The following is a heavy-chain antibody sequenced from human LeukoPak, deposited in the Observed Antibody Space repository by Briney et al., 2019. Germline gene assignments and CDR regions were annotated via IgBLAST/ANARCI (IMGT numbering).Heavy chain of an antibody. V-gene: IGHV1-46*01. CDR2: INPSGGST. CDR1: GYTFTSCY. J-gene: IGHJ4*02. D-gene: IGHD1-14*01. CDR3: ARYRPPNYFYD. Sequence: ASVKVSCKASGYTFTSCYIHWVRQAPGQGLEWMGIINPSGGSTSYAQKFQGRVTMTRDTSTSTVYMELSSLRSEDTAVYYCARYRPPNYFYDWGQGTLVTVSS.